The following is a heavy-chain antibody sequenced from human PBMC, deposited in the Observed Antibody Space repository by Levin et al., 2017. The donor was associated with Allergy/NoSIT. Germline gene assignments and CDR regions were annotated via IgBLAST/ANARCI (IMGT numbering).Heavy chain of an antibody. CDR2: IKQDGSEE. CDR1: GFTFTTYW. V-gene: IGHV3-7*01. J-gene: IGHJ2*01. CDR3: ARRTVVDYWYFDL. D-gene: IGHD4-23*01. Sequence: LSLTCAASGFTFTTYWMTWVRQAPGKGLEWVANIKQDGSEEYYVDSVKGRFTISRDNAKNSLYLQMNSLRAEDTAVYYCARRTVVDYWYFDLWGRGTLVTVSS.